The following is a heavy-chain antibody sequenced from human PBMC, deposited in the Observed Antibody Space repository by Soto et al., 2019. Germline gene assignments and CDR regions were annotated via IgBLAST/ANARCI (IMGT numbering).Heavy chain of an antibody. V-gene: IGHV3-7*01. Sequence: EVQLVESGGGLVQPGGSLRLSCAASGFTFSSYWMSWVRQAPGKGLEWVANIKQDGSEKYYVDSVKGRFTISRDNAKNSLYLQMNSLRAEDTAVYYCARERAAGYCSGGSCWPFDYWGQGTLVTVSS. J-gene: IGHJ4*02. CDR1: GFTFSSYW. CDR2: IKQDGSEK. D-gene: IGHD2-15*01. CDR3: ARERAAGYCSGGSCWPFDY.